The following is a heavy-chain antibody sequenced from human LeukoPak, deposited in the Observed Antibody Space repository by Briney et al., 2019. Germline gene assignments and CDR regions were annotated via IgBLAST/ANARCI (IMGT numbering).Heavy chain of an antibody. CDR2: INPNSGGT. V-gene: IGHV1-2*02. D-gene: IGHD6-19*01. J-gene: IGHJ4*02. CDR3: ARDTEGDSSLDY. CDR1: GYTFTGYY. Sequence: ASVKVSCKASGYTFTGYYMHWVRQAPGRGLEWMGWINPNSGGTNYAQKFQGRVTMTRDTSISTAYMELSRLRSDDTAVYYCARDTEGDSSLDYWGQGTLVTVSS.